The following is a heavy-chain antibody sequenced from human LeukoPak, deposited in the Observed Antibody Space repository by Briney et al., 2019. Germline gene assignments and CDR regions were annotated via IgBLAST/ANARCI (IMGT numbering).Heavy chain of an antibody. D-gene: IGHD5-24*01. J-gene: IGHJ4*02. CDR3: ARWRDGYNYFDY. Sequence: ASVKVSCKASGYTFTGYFMHWVRQAPGQGLEWMGWINPNSGGTNYAQEFQGRVTMTRDTSISTAYMELSRLRSDDTAVYYCARWRDGYNYFDYWGQGTLVTVSS. CDR1: GYTFTGYF. CDR2: INPNSGGT. V-gene: IGHV1-2*02.